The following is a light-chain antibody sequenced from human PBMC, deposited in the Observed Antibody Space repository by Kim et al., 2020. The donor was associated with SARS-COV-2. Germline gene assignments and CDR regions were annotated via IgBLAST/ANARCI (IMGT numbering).Light chain of an antibody. V-gene: IGKV4-1*01. CDR1: QSILYSSNNKNY. Sequence: DIEMTQSPDSLAVSLGERATINCKSSQSILYSSNNKNYLAWYQQKPGQPPKLLFYWASTRESGVPDRFSGSGSGTDFTLTISSLQAEDVAVYYCQQFFSTPLTFGPGTKVDIK. J-gene: IGKJ3*01. CDR3: QQFFSTPLT. CDR2: WAS.